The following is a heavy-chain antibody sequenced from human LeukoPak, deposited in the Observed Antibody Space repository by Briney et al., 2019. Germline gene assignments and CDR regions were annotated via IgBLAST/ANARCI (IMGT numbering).Heavy chain of an antibody. Sequence: SETLSLTCTVSGGSVSSGSYYWSWIRQPPGKGLEWIGYIYYSGSTNYNPSLKSRVTISVDTSKNQFSLKLSSVTAADTAVYYCARSMDYGDPFAFDYWGQGTLVTVSS. CDR2: IYYSGST. CDR1: GGSVSSGSYY. J-gene: IGHJ4*02. CDR3: ARSMDYGDPFAFDY. D-gene: IGHD4-17*01. V-gene: IGHV4-61*01.